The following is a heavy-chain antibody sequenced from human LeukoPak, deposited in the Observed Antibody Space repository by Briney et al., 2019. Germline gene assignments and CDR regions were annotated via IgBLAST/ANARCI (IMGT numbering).Heavy chain of an antibody. V-gene: IGHV3-33*01. CDR3: AAAGPEINFDY. D-gene: IGHD6-13*01. CDR1: GFTFSSYG. Sequence: HPGGSLRLSCAASGFTFSSYGMHWVRQAPGKGLEWVAVIWYDGSNKYYADSVKGRFTISRDNSKNTLYLQMNSLRAEDTAVYYCAAAGPEINFDYWGQGTLVTVSS. CDR2: IWYDGSNK. J-gene: IGHJ4*02.